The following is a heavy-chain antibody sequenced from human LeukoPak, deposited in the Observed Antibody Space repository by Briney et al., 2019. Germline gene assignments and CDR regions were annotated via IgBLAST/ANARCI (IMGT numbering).Heavy chain of an antibody. D-gene: IGHD6-19*01. J-gene: IGHJ4*02. V-gene: IGHV3-53*01. Sequence: GGSLRLSCAASGFTVSNTYVSWVRQAPGKGLEWLSVIYSGGSTYYPDSVKGRFTLSRDNSKNTLYLQMNSLRAEDTAVYYRARDVIGSGWFSGFDYWGQGTLVTVSS. CDR1: GFTVSNTY. CDR2: IYSGGST. CDR3: ARDVIGSGWFSGFDY.